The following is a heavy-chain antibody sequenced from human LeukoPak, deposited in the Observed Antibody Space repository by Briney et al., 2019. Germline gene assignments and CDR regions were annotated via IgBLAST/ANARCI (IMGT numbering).Heavy chain of an antibody. J-gene: IGHJ4*02. V-gene: IGHV3-23*01. CDR3: ARVMKQWLDSLDY. CDR2: ISGSGGST. Sequence: GGSLRLSCAASGFTFSSYAMSWVRQAPGKGLEWVSAISGSGGSTYYADSVKGRFTISRDNSKNTLYLQMNSLRAEDTAVYYCARVMKQWLDSLDYWGQGTLVTVSS. D-gene: IGHD6-19*01. CDR1: GFTFSSYA.